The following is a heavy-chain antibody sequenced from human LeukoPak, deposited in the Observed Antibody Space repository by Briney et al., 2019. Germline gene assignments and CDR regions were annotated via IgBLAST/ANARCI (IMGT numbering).Heavy chain of an antibody. J-gene: IGHJ4*02. D-gene: IGHD5-18*01. CDR3: VRDVDTALVTDDY. CDR2: IIPIFGTA. Sequence: SVKVSCKASGGTFRSYAISWVRRAPGQGLEWMGRIIPIFGTANYAQKFQGRVTITEDKSTSTAYMQLSSLRSEDTAVYYCVRDVDTALVTDDYWGQGTLVTVSS. CDR1: GGTFRSYA. V-gene: IGHV1-69*06.